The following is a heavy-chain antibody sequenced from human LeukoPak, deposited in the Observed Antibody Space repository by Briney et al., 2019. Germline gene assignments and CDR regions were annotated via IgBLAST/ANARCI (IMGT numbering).Heavy chain of an antibody. CDR1: GFTFSRYD. CDR2: ISSSSSTI. Sequence: GGSLRLSCEVSGFTFSRYDMTWVRQAPGKGLEWVSYISSSSSTIYYADSVKGRFTISRDNAKNSLYLQMNSLRAEDTAVYYCAREGGDYYYYYMDVWGKGTTVTVSS. D-gene: IGHD2-21*01. V-gene: IGHV3-48*01. CDR3: AREGGDYYYYYMDV. J-gene: IGHJ6*03.